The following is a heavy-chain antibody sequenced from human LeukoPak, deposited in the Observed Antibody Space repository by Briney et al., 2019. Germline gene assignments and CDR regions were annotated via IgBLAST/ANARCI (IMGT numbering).Heavy chain of an antibody. J-gene: IGHJ6*04. Sequence: GGSLRLSCAASGFKVSSRYMSWVRQAPGRGLEWVSVIYSGGSTYYADSVKGRFIISRDNLKNTVFLQVNSLRVEDTAVYYCARDNGAGYYYWLDVWGKGTTVTVSS. CDR3: ARDNGAGYYYWLDV. D-gene: IGHD6-19*01. CDR1: GFKVSSRY. V-gene: IGHV3-53*01. CDR2: IYSGGST.